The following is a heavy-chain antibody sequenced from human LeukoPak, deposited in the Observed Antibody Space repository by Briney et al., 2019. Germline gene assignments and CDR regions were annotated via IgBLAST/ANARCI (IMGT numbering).Heavy chain of an antibody. CDR1: GFIFSNYA. CDR3: AKEDSHDSSGYYLGAFDI. J-gene: IGHJ3*02. CDR2: ISGSGGST. Sequence: GGSLRLSCAASGFIFSNYAMSWVRQAPGKGLEWVSGISGSGGSTRYADSVKGRFTISRDNSKNTLYLQINSLRAEDTAVYYCAKEDSHDSSGYYLGAFDIWGQGTMVTVSS. D-gene: IGHD3-22*01. V-gene: IGHV3-23*01.